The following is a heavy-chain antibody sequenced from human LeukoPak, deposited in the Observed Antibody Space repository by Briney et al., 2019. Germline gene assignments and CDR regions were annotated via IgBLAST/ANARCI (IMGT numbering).Heavy chain of an antibody. J-gene: IGHJ4*02. D-gene: IGHD2-15*01. CDR2: ISGSGGNT. CDR3: AKDIAPSRRTKYCSGGSCYSVGPSFDY. CDR1: EFTFSSYG. V-gene: IGHV3-23*01. Sequence: GGSLRLSCAASEFTFSSYGMSWVRQAPGKGLEWVSAISGSGGNTYYADSVKGRFTISRDNSKNTLYLQMNSLRAEDTAVYYCAKDIAPSRRTKYCSGGSCYSVGPSFDYWGQGTLVTVSS.